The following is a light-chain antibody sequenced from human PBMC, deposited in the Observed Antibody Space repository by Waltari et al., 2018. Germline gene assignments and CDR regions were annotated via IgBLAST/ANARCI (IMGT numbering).Light chain of an antibody. Sequence: SSELTQPPSVSVSPGQTASITCSGDTFGDKSACWYQQKPGQSPVLLFYPDAKRPSGIPERFAASRSGDTATLTISGAQPGDEADYYCQAWDSTTFVFGTGTKVTVL. CDR1: TFGDKS. CDR2: PDA. CDR3: QAWDSTTFV. V-gene: IGLV3-1*01. J-gene: IGLJ1*01.